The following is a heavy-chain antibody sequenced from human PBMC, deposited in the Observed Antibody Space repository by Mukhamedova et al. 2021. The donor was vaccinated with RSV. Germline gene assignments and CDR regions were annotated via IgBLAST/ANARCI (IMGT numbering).Heavy chain of an antibody. CDR2: GST. J-gene: IGHJ2*01. V-gene: IGHV4-39*07. CDR3: ASHYYDSSGYSLYWYFDL. Sequence: GSTYYNPSLKSRVTISVDTSKNQFSLKLSSVTAADTAVYYCASHYYDSSGYSLYWYFDLWGRDTLVTVSS. D-gene: IGHD3-22*01.